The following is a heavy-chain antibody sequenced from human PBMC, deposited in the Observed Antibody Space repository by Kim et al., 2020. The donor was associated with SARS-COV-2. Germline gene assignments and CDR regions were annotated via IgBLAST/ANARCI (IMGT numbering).Heavy chain of an antibody. Sequence: SETLSLTCAVYGGSFSGYYWSWIRQPPGKGLEWIGEINHSGSTNYNPSLKSRVTISVDTSKNQFSLKLSSVTAADTAVYYCASPNAAAGTGVFDYWGQGTLVTVSS. CDR1: GGSFSGYY. D-gene: IGHD6-13*01. CDR3: ASPNAAAGTGVFDY. J-gene: IGHJ4*02. V-gene: IGHV4-34*01. CDR2: INHSGST.